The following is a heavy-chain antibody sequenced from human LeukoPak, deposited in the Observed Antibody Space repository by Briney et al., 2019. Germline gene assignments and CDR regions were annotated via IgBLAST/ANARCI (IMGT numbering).Heavy chain of an antibody. CDR3: ARHPSRGYSYGTQRPFDY. J-gene: IGHJ4*02. V-gene: IGHV4-34*01. CDR1: GGSFSGYY. CDR2: INHSGST. Sequence: PSETLSLTCAVYGGSFSGYYWSWIRQPPGKGLEWIGEINHSGSTNYNPSLKSRVTISVDTSKNQFSLKLSSVTAADTAVYYCARHPSRGYSYGTQRPFDYWGQGTLVTVSS. D-gene: IGHD5-18*01.